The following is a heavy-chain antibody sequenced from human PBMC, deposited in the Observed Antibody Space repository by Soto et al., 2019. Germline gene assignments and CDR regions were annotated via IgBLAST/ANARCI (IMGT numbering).Heavy chain of an antibody. D-gene: IGHD6-19*01. CDR3: VRDRALDSSGHWFDS. J-gene: IGHJ5*01. Sequence: SETLSLTCTVSGRSVSRGGYYWTWIRQHPGKGLEWIGYIYHIGSPSYNPSLKSRLSMSLDTSKNQFSLNLTSVTAADTAIYYCVRDRALDSSGHWFDSWGQGTLVTVSS. CDR1: GRSVSRGGYY. CDR2: IYHIGSP. V-gene: IGHV4-31*03.